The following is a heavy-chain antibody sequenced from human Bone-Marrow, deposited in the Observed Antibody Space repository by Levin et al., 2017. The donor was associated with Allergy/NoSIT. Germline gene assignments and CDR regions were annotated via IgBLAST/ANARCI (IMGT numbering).Heavy chain of an antibody. V-gene: IGHV3-30*18. D-gene: IGHD4-17*01. CDR2: ILHDGSKQ. J-gene: IGHJ4*02. CDR1: GFTFSNHG. CDR3: ANGDDATVEY. Sequence: GESLKISCAASGFTFSNHGMHWVRQAPGKGLEWVAVILHDGSKQHYADSVKGRFTISRDNAKNTLYLQMNGLRTEDTAVYFCANGDDATVEYWGRGTLVTVSS.